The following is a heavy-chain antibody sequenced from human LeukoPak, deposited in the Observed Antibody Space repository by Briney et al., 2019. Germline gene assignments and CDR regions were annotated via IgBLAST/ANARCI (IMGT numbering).Heavy chain of an antibody. J-gene: IGHJ4*02. V-gene: IGHV3-73*01. CDR3: TRQPPSYCSSTSCYAFDY. Sequence: GGSLKLSCAASGFTFSGSAMHWVRQASGKGLEWVGRIRSKANSYVTAYAASVKGRFTISRDDSKNTAYLQMNSLKTEDTAVYYCTRQPPSYCSSTSCYAFDYWGQGTLVTVSS. CDR1: GFTFSGSA. D-gene: IGHD2-2*01. CDR2: IRSKANSYVT.